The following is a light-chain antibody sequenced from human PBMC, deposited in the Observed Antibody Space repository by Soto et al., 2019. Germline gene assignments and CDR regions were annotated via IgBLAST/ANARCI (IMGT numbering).Light chain of an antibody. J-gene: IGKJ5*01. V-gene: IGKV3-11*01. Sequence: EIVMTQSPATLSLSPGERATLSCRASQSVSSYLAWYQQKPGQAPRLLIYDASNGATGIPARFSGSGSGTEFTLTISSLEPEDFAVYYCQQRSKWPITFGQGTRLEI. CDR1: QSVSSY. CDR2: DAS. CDR3: QQRSKWPIT.